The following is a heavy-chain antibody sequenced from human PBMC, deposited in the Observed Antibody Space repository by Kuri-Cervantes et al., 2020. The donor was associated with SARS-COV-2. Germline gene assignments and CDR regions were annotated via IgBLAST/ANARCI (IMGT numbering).Heavy chain of an antibody. D-gene: IGHD6-19*01. V-gene: IGHV4-31*02. Sequence: SETLSLTCTVSGGSISSGGYYWSRIRQHPGKGLEWIGYIYYSGSTYYNPSLKSRVTISVDTSKNQFSLKLSSVTAADTAVYYCASNLAVAGLFIAFDIWGQGTMVTVSS. CDR3: ASNLAVAGLFIAFDI. CDR2: IYYSGST. CDR1: GGSISSGGYY. J-gene: IGHJ3*02.